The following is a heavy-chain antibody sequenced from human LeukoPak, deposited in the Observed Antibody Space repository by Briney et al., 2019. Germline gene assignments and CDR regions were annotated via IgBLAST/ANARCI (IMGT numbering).Heavy chain of an antibody. CDR2: LNPKSDNT. D-gene: IGHD3-10*01. Sequence: ASVKVSCKASGYSFTSYEINWVRQAPGQGLEWMGWLNPKSDNTGYALKFQGRVTFTRNTSIDTAYMELSSLRSEDTALYYCAKDNRFRGLDAFDIWGQGTMVTVSS. CDR3: AKDNRFRGLDAFDI. CDR1: GYSFTSYE. V-gene: IGHV1-8*03. J-gene: IGHJ3*02.